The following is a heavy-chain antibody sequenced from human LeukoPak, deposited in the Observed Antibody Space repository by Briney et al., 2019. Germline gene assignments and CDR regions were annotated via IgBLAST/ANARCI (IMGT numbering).Heavy chain of an antibody. Sequence: GGSLRLSCAASGFTFSNYAMSWARQAPGKGLEWVSVIYSGGSTHYADSVKGRFTISRDNSKNTLYLQMNSLRAEDTAVYYCARDRLHYDSLTGYPADWGQGTLVTVSS. CDR3: ARDRLHYDSLTGYPAD. D-gene: IGHD3-9*01. J-gene: IGHJ4*02. V-gene: IGHV3-66*01. CDR2: IYSGGST. CDR1: GFTFSNYA.